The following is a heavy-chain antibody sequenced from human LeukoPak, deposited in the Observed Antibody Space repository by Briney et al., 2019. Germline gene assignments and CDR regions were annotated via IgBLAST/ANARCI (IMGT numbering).Heavy chain of an antibody. CDR2: IKQDGSEK. CDR1: GFTFSSYW. CDR3: AKYGGYYFDPFDY. Sequence: GGSLRLSCAASGFTFSSYWMSWVRQAPGKGLEWVANIKQDGSEKYYVDSVKGRFTISRDNAKNSLYLQMNSLRAEDTAVYYCAKYGGYYFDPFDYWGQGTLVTVFS. D-gene: IGHD3-22*01. V-gene: IGHV3-7*03. J-gene: IGHJ4*02.